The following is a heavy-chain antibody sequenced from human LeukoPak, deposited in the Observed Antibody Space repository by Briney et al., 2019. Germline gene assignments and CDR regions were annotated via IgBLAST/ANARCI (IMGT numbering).Heavy chain of an antibody. Sequence: GGSLSLSCAVSGFNLNSYAMHWVRQAPGKGLECVAVIRHDEANSFYADSVQGRFTISRDTSKKLLYLQMNSLRVEDTPVYYCAKEYTPSSPLGELDSWGQGTLATVSS. CDR3: AKEYTPSSPLGELDS. CDR2: IRHDEANS. CDR1: GFNLNSYA. V-gene: IGHV3-30*02. D-gene: IGHD6-6*01. J-gene: IGHJ4*02.